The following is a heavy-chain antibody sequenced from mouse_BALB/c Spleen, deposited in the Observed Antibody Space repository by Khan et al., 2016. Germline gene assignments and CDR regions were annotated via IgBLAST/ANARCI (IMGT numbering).Heavy chain of an antibody. Sequence: EVQLQESGPGLVKPSQSLSLTCTVTGYSITSYYAWNWIRQFPGNRLEWMGYISYSGSTSYHPSPKSRISITRDTSKNQFFLQLNSVTSEDTATYYCARSDYGDKDAMDYWGQGTSVTVSS. V-gene: IGHV3-2*02. D-gene: IGHD1-1*01. J-gene: IGHJ4*01. CDR2: ISYSGST. CDR3: ARSDYGDKDAMDY. CDR1: GYSITSYYA.